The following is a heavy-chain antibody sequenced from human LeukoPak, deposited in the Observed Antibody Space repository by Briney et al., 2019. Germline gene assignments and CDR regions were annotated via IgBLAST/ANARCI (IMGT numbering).Heavy chain of an antibody. V-gene: IGHV3-23*01. Sequence: GGSLRLSCAASGFTFSSDYMHWVRQTPGKGLEWVSAISGSGGSTYYADSVKGRFTISRDNSKNTLYLQMNSLRAEDTAVYYCAKDQGLLWFGELLSLDYWGQGTLVTVSS. J-gene: IGHJ4*02. CDR1: GFTFSSDY. CDR2: ISGSGGST. D-gene: IGHD3-10*01. CDR3: AKDQGLLWFGELLSLDY.